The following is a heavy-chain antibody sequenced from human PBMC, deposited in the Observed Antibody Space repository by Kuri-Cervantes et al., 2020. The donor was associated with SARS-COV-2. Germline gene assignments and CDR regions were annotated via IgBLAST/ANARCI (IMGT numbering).Heavy chain of an antibody. CDR1: GFTFSGHW. CDR3: ARDHSSGSYPFDY. D-gene: IGHD1-26*01. Sequence: GGSLRLSCAASGFTFSGHWIHWVRQAPGEVLVWVSRINPDGSYTNNADSVKGRFTLSRDNAKNSLHLQMNSLRAEDTAVYYCARDHSSGSYPFDYWGQGTLVTVSS. CDR2: INPDGSYT. V-gene: IGHV3-74*01. J-gene: IGHJ4*02.